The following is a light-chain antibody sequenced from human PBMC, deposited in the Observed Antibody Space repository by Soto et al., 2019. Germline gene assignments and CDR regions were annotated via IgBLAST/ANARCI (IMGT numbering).Light chain of an antibody. CDR3: QQSYGTPIT. J-gene: IGKJ5*01. V-gene: IGKV1-39*01. CDR1: QSISRY. Sequence: DVQMTQSPSTLSASVGDRVTITCRASQSISRYLNWYQQKPGKAPNLLIYVASSLQSEVPSRFSGSGSGTDFTLTITSLQPEDFATYYCQQSYGTPITFGQGTRLEIK. CDR2: VAS.